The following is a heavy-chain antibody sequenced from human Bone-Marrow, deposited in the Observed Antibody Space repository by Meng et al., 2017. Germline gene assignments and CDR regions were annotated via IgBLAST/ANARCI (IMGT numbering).Heavy chain of an antibody. CDR2: FDPEDGET. CDR3: ARGGEDYGGNRAPLRD. V-gene: IGHV1-24*01. D-gene: IGHD4-23*01. CDR1: GYTLTELS. J-gene: IGHJ4*02. Sequence: ASVKVSCKVSGYTLTELSMHWVRQAPGKGLEWMGGFDPEDGETIYAQKFQGRVTMTEDTSTDTAYMELSSLRSEDTAVYYCARGGEDYGGNRAPLRDWGQGTLVTVSS.